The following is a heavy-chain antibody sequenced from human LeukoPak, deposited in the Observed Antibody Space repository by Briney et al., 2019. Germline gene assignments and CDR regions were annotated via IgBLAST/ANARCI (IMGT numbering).Heavy chain of an antibody. CDR3: ARVGFSSAWYPRGAFDI. J-gene: IGHJ3*02. CDR1: GFTFSSNT. V-gene: IGHV3-21*01. Sequence: KPGGSLRLSCAASGFTFSSNTMNWVRQAPGKGLEWVSSISSGSSYIYYADSVKGRFTISRDNAKNSLFLQVNSLRAEDASVYYCARVGFSSAWYPRGAFDIWGQGTMVTVSS. CDR2: ISSGSSYI. D-gene: IGHD6-19*01.